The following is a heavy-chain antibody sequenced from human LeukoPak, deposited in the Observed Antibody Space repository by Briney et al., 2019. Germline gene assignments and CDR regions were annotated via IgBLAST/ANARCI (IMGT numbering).Heavy chain of an antibody. CDR3: VTTEDRSIRAHYFAY. J-gene: IGHJ4*02. CDR2: IYYSGST. D-gene: IGHD6-6*01. V-gene: IGHV4-39*01. CDR1: GGSKSSSNYY. Sequence: SETLSLTCSVSGGSKSSSNYYWGWIRQPPGKGLEWIGTIYYSGSTYYNPSLKSRVTISVDTSKNQFSLRLNSVTAADTSVYYCVTTEDRSIRAHYFAYWGQGILVTVSS.